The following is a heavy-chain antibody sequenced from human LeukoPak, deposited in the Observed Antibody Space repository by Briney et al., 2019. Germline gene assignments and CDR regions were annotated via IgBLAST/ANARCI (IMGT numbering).Heavy chain of an antibody. CDR2: IIPIFGTA. CDR1: GGTFSSYA. D-gene: IGHD1-1*01. Sequence: SVKVSCKASGGTFSSYAISWVRQAPGQGLEWMGGIIPIFGTANYAQKFQGRVTITADESTSTAYMELSSLRSEDTAVYYCAREEGNGVEPGSFDYWGQGTLVTVSS. CDR3: AREEGNGVEPGSFDY. J-gene: IGHJ4*02. V-gene: IGHV1-69*01.